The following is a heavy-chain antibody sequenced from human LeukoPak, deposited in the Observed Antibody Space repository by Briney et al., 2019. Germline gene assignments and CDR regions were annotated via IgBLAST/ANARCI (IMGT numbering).Heavy chain of an antibody. J-gene: IGHJ4*02. CDR3: ARDGYCGGDCYSFDY. V-gene: IGHV4-31*03. D-gene: IGHD2-21*02. CDR2: IYYSGST. Sequence: PSETLSLTCTVSGGSISSGGYYWSWIRQHPGKGLEWIGYIYYSGSTYYNPSLKSRVTISVDTSKNQFSLKLSSVTAADTAVYYCARDGYCGGDCYSFDYWGQGTLVTVSS. CDR1: GGSISSGGYY.